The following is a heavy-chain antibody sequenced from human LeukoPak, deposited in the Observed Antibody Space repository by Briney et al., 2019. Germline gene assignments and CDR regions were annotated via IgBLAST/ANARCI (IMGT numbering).Heavy chain of an antibody. D-gene: IGHD6-19*01. CDR2: ISSSGSTI. CDR3: ARDRHSSGWYSDDY. Sequence: PGGSLRLSCAASGFTFSSYEMNWVRQAPGKGLEWVSYISSSGSTIYYADSVKGRFTISRDNAKNSLYPQMNSLRAEDTAVYYCARDRHSSGWYSDDYWGQGTLVTVSS. J-gene: IGHJ4*02. CDR1: GFTFSSYE. V-gene: IGHV3-48*03.